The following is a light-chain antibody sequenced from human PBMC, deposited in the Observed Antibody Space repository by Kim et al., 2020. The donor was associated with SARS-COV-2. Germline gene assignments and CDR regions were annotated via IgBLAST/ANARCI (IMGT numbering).Light chain of an antibody. CDR3: QHYHNLPFT. V-gene: IGKV1-33*01. CDR2: DAS. Sequence: DIQMTQSPSSLSASVGDRVTITCQASQDIYNYLNWYQQKPGRAPKLLIYDASNLEAGVPSRFSGSGSGTDFTFTISSLQPEDFATYYCQHYHNLPFTFDPETKVDIK. CDR1: QDIYNY. J-gene: IGKJ3*01.